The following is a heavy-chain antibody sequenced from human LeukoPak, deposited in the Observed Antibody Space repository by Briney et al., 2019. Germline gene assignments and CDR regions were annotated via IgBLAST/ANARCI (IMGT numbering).Heavy chain of an antibody. Sequence: GGSLRLSCAASGFTFSSYELNWVRQAPGKGLEWVSYISSSGSTIYYADSVKGRFTISRDNPKNSLYLQMNSLRAEDTAVYYCARDDWNDGNWFDPWGQGTLFTVSS. CDR1: GFTFSSYE. CDR2: ISSSGSTI. CDR3: ARDDWNDGNWFDP. V-gene: IGHV3-48*03. J-gene: IGHJ5*02. D-gene: IGHD1-1*01.